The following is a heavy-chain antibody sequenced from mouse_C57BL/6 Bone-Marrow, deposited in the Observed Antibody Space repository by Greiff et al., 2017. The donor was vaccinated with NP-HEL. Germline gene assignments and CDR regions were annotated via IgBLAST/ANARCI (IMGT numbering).Heavy chain of an antibody. CDR1: GYTFTSYW. CDR3: ARGDYDEGDCAMDY. V-gene: IGHV1-69*01. J-gene: IGHJ4*01. Sequence: QVQLQQPGAELVMPGASVKLSCKASGYTFTSYWMHWVKQRPGQGLEWIGEIDPSDSYTNYNQKFKGKSTLTVDKSSSTAYRQLSSLTSEDSAVYDGARGDYDEGDCAMDYWGQGTSVTVSS. D-gene: IGHD2-4*01. CDR2: IDPSDSYT.